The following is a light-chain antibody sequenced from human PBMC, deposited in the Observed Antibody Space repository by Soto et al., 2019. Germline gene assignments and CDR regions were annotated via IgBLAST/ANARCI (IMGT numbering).Light chain of an antibody. CDR3: ISYTTSRAYV. CDR1: SSDVGSYNY. V-gene: IGLV2-14*01. CDR2: EVS. J-gene: IGLJ1*01. Sequence: QSALTQPASVSGSPGQSITISCTGTSSDVGSYNYVSWYQQNPGKAPKLMIYEVSNRPSGVSHRFSGSRSGNTASLTISGLQSEDEADYYCISYTTSRAYVFGVGTKVTVL.